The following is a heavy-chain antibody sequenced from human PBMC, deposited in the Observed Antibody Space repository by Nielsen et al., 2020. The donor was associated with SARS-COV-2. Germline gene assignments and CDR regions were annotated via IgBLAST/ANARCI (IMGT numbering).Heavy chain of an antibody. Sequence: ASVKVSCKTSGYTFTTSGITWVRQAPGQGLEWMGRISAYNGNTNYAQKLQGRVTMTKDTSTSTAYMEMRSLGADQSGVYYCAREGGSKWYIDYLGPGTRATVSS. J-gene: IGHJ4*02. CDR1: GYTFTTSG. CDR3: AREGGSKWYIDY. CDR2: ISAYNGNT. D-gene: IGHD6-13*01. V-gene: IGHV1-18*01.